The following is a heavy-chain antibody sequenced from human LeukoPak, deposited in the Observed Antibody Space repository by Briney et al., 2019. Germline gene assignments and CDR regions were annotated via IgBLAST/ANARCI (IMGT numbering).Heavy chain of an antibody. CDR1: GGSFSGYY. J-gene: IGHJ4*02. V-gene: IGHV4-34*01. D-gene: IGHD3-16*01. CDR2: INHSGST. CDR3: ARRGETYFDY. Sequence: SETLSLTCAVYGGSFSGYYWSWIRQPPGKGLEWIGEINHSGSTNYNPSLKSRVTISVDTSENQFSLKLSSVTAADTAVYYCARRGETYFDYWGQGTLVTVSS.